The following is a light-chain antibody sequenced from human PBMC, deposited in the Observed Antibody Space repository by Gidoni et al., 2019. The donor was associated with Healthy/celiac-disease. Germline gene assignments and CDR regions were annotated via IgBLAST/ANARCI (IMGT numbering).Light chain of an antibody. V-gene: IGLV2-14*01. J-gene: IGLJ1*01. CDR2: EVS. Sequence: QSALTQPASVSGSPGQSLTISCTGTSSDVGGYNYVSWYQQHLGKAPKLMIYEVSNRPAGVSNSFSGSKSGNTASLTISGIQAEDEAEYYCSSYTSSSTLDVFGTGTKVTVL. CDR1: SSDVGGYNY. CDR3: SSYTSSSTLDV.